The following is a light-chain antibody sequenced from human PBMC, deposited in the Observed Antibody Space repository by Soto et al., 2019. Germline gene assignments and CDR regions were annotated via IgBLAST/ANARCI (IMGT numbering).Light chain of an antibody. J-gene: IGKJ4*01. CDR1: QSVSSSF. V-gene: IGKV3-20*01. CDR2: GAS. CDR3: QQYGSSPLT. Sequence: EIVLTQSPGTLSLSPGERATLSCRASQSVSSSFLAWDQQKPGQAPRLLIYGASSRATGIPDRFSGSGSGTDFTLTISRLEPEVVAVYYCQQYGSSPLTFGGGTKVEIK.